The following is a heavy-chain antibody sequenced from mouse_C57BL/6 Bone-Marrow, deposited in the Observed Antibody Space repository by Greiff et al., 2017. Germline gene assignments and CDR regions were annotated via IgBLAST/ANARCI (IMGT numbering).Heavy chain of an antibody. CDR2: IDPSDSYT. V-gene: IGHV1-69*01. D-gene: IGHD4-1*01. J-gene: IGHJ2*01. Sequence: QVHVKQPGAELVMPGASVKLSCKASGYTFTSYWMHWVKQRPGQGLEWIGEIDPSDSYTNYNQKFRGKSTLTVDKSSSTAYMQLSSLTSEDSAVYYCARDWYFDYWGQGTTLTVSS. CDR1: GYTFTSYW. CDR3: ARDWYFDY.